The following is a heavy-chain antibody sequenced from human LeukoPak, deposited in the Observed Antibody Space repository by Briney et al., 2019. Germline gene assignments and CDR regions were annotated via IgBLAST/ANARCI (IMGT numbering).Heavy chain of an antibody. CDR3: ARLVVVTSRPWSAWYFDL. J-gene: IGHJ2*01. D-gene: IGHD2-21*02. V-gene: IGHV4-59*08. CDR1: GGSINTYY. CDR2: IYYSGST. Sequence: PSETLSLTCTVSGGSINTYYWSWTRQPPGKGLEWIGYIYYSGSTNYNPSLKSRVTISVDTSKKQFSLKLSSVTAADTAVYYCARLVVVTSRPWSAWYFDLWGRGTLVTVSS.